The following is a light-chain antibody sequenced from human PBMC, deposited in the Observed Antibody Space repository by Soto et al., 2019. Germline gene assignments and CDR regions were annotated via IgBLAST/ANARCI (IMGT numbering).Light chain of an antibody. J-gene: IGKJ1*01. CDR3: QQYNIYSWT. CDR1: QSVSGW. Sequence: DIQMTQSPSTLSSSLADRVTITCRASQSVSGWLAWYQQRPGKAPKLLIYDASNLQNWVPSRFSGSGSGTEFTLTTSSLQPDDIATYYCQQYNIYSWTFGQGTKVDIK. CDR2: DAS. V-gene: IGKV1-5*01.